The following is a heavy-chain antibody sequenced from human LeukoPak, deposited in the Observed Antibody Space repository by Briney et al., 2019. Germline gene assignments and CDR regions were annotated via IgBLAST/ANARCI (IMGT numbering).Heavy chain of an antibody. CDR1: GYTLTGYY. V-gene: IGHV1-2*02. CDR3: ARYSGFVLDAFDI. CDR2: INPNRGGT. D-gene: IGHD5-12*01. J-gene: IGHJ3*02. Sequence: ASVKVSCKASGYTLTGYYMHWVRQAPGQGLEWMGWINPNRGGTNYAQKIQGRVTMTRDTSITTAYMELSSLRSDDTAVYYCARYSGFVLDAFDIWGQGTMVTVSS.